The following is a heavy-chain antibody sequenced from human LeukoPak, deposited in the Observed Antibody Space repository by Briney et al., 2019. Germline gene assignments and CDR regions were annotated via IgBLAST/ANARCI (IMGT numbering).Heavy chain of an antibody. J-gene: IGHJ4*02. Sequence: SETLSLTCAVYSGSISGYYWGWIRQSPGKGLEWIGQIYRSGTTQYNPSLKSRVTISVDTSKNQFSLRLNSVTAADTAIYYCARGRLKDFWTSLAYYFDYWGQGTLVTVSP. V-gene: IGHV4-34*01. D-gene: IGHD3/OR15-3a*01. CDR3: ARGRLKDFWTSLAYYFDY. CDR1: SGSISGYY. CDR2: IYRSGTT.